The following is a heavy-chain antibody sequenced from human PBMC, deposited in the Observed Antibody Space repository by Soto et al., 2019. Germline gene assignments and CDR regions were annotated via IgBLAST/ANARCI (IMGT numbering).Heavy chain of an antibody. Sequence: EVQLLESGGGLVQPGGSLRLSCAASGFTSGNFAMSWIRQAPGKGLEWVSGVSAGGHRTYCADSVEGRFTISRDNSRNPLYLQMNSLRAEDTAVYYCATQMTAVTPFDFWGQGTLVTVSS. J-gene: IGHJ4*02. D-gene: IGHD4-17*01. CDR3: ATQMTAVTPFDF. CDR2: VSAGGHRT. CDR1: GFTSGNFA. V-gene: IGHV3-23*01.